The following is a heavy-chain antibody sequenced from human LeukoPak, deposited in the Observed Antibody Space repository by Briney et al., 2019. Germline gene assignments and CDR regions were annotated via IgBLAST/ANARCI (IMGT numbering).Heavy chain of an antibody. V-gene: IGHV1-2*02. CDR3: AREIDDYGDRLDAFDI. D-gene: IGHD4-17*01. CDR1: GYTFTGYY. J-gene: IGHJ3*02. CDR2: INPNSGGT. Sequence: ASVKVSCKASGYTFTGYYMHWVRQAPGQGLEWTGWINPNSGGTNYAQKFQGRVTMTRDTSISTAYMELSRLRSDDTAVYYCAREIDDYGDRLDAFDIWGQGTMVTVSS.